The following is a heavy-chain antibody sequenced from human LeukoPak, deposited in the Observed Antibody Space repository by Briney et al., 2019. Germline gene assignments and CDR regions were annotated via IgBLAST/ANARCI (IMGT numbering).Heavy chain of an antibody. CDR1: RFTFSSYA. Sequence: GGSLRLSCAAPRFTFSSYAMSWVRQAPGRGLEWVSTIGGTGDKTYYADSVKGRFTISRDNSMDTLYLQMNSLKAEDTAVYYCAKDPVVYHGGSGWHYFDYWGQGTLVTVSS. V-gene: IGHV3-23*01. CDR3: AKDPVVYHGGSGWHYFDY. J-gene: IGHJ4*02. CDR2: IGGTGDKT. D-gene: IGHD6-19*01.